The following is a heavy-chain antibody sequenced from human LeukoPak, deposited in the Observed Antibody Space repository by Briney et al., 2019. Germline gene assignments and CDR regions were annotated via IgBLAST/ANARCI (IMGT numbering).Heavy chain of an antibody. CDR3: ARLPYYYDSSGYYSDAFDI. CDR1: GGSISSYY. Sequence: TSETLSLTCTVSGGSISSYYWSWIRQPPGKGLEWIGYIYYSGSTNYNPSLKSRVTISVDTSKNQFSPKLSSVTAADTAVYYCARLPYYYDSSGYYSDAFDIWGQGTMVTVSS. J-gene: IGHJ3*02. D-gene: IGHD3-22*01. V-gene: IGHV4-59*08. CDR2: IYYSGST.